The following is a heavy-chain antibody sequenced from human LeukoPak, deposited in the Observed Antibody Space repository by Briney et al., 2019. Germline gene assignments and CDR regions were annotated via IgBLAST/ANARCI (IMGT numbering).Heavy chain of an antibody. V-gene: IGHV1-8*02. CDR1: GGTFSSYA. CDR2: MSPNSGNT. CDR3: ARGDDYGGENWFDP. D-gene: IGHD4-23*01. J-gene: IGHJ5*02. Sequence: ASVKVSCKASGGTFSSYAISWVRQATGQGLEWMGWMSPNSGNTVYSQKFQGRVTMTRTSSVSTAYMELSSLTSEDTAVYYCARGDDYGGENWFDPWGQGTLVTVSS.